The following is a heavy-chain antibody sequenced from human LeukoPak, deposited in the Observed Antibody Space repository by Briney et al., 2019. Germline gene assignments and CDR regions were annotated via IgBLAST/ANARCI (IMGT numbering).Heavy chain of an antibody. CDR2: IDHSGTT. D-gene: IGHD3-3*01. CDR1: GGSFSGYY. Sequence: SETLSLTCVVYGGSFSGYYWTWIRQPPGKGLEWIGEIDHSGTTNYNPSLKSRVTMSVDTSKNQFSLKLSSVTAADTAVYYCARGRRGYLYYYYYMDVWGKGTTVTVSS. J-gene: IGHJ6*03. CDR3: ARGRRGYLYYYYYMDV. V-gene: IGHV4-34*01.